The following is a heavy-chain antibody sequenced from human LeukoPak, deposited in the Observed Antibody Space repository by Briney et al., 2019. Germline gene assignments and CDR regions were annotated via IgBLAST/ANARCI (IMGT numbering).Heavy chain of an antibody. V-gene: IGHV4-4*09. J-gene: IGHJ6*03. D-gene: IGHD3-22*01. Sequence: SETLSLTCAASGGSISSYYWSWIRQPPGKGLEWIGYIYTSGSTNYNPSLKSRVTISVDTSKNQFSLKLSSVTAADTAVYYCARLGNNYYDSSGYYGDYYYYYMDVWGKGTTVTVSS. CDR1: GGSISSYY. CDR2: IYTSGST. CDR3: ARLGNNYYDSSGYYGDYYYYYMDV.